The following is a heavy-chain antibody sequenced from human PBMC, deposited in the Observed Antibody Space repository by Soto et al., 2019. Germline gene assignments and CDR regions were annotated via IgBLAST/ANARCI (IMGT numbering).Heavy chain of an antibody. Sequence: PSGTLSLTCTVSSGSIWISYCAWTWQPPGKGLEWIGYIYYSGSTNYNPSLQSRVTMSVDTSKNQFSLNLSSVTAADTAVYFCVRHRYCSGATCYHLDNWFDPWGQGTLVTVSS. CDR1: SGSIWISY. CDR3: VRHRYCSGATCYHLDNWFDP. D-gene: IGHD2-15*01. J-gene: IGHJ5*02. V-gene: IGHV4-59*08. CDR2: IYYSGST.